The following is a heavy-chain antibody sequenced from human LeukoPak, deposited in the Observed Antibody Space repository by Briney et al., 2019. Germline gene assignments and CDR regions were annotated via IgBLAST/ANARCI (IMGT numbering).Heavy chain of an antibody. CDR1: GGSISSYY. D-gene: IGHD2-15*01. V-gene: IGHV4-59*08. CDR3: ARLSRWSGNFYYGMDV. CDR2: TYYSGST. Sequence: SETLSLTCTVSGGSISSYYWSWIRQPTGEGLELIGYTYYSGSTNYNPSLKSRVTISVDTSKNQFSLKLSSVTAADTAVYYCARLSRWSGNFYYGMDVWGQGTAVTVSS. J-gene: IGHJ6*02.